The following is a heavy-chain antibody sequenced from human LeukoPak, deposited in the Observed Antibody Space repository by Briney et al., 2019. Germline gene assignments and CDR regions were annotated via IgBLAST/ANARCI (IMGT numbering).Heavy chain of an antibody. J-gene: IGHJ3*02. Sequence: GGSLRLSCAASGFTFSSYAMSWVRQAPGKGLEWVSAISGSGGSTFYADSVKGRFTISRDNSKNTLYLQMNSLRAEDTAVYYCANLDYYDYVWGSYRDAFDIWGQGTMVTVSS. CDR1: GFTFSSYA. D-gene: IGHD3-16*02. V-gene: IGHV3-23*01. CDR3: ANLDYYDYVWGSYRDAFDI. CDR2: ISGSGGST.